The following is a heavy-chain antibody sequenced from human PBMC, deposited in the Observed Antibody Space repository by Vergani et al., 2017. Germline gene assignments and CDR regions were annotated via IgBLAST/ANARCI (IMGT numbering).Heavy chain of an antibody. CDR2: IYTSGST. V-gene: IGHV4-61*02. Sequence: QVQLQESGPGLVKPSQTLSLTCTVSGGSISSGSYYWSWIRQPAGKGLEWIGRIYTSGSTNYNPSLKRRVTISVDTSKSQFSLKMSTVTAADTAVYYCARGKGCLGVGNFDYWGQGTLVTVSS. D-gene: IGHD2-8*01. CDR1: GGSISSGSYY. CDR3: ARGKGCLGVGNFDY. J-gene: IGHJ4*02.